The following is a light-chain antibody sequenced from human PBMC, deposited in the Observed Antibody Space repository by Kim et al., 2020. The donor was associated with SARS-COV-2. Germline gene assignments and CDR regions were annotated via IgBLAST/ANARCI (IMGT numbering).Light chain of an antibody. CDR3: QKYDSAPHT. J-gene: IGKJ2*01. CDR1: QGISNY. CDR2: AAS. V-gene: IGKV1-27*01. Sequence: SASVGDTVTITCRASQGISNYLAWYQQKPGKVPKVLIYAASTLQSGVPSRFSGSGSGTDFTLIISSLQPEDVATYYCQKYDSAPHTFGQGTKLEI.